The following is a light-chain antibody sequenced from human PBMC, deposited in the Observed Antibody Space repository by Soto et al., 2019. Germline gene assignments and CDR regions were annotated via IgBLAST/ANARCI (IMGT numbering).Light chain of an antibody. CDR2: DVA. J-gene: IGKJ4*01. Sequence: EIQMTQSPSTLSASVGDRVTITCRASQSIDRWLAWYQQRPGRAPKLLIYDVANLETGVPSRFSGSGSETEFTLTISSLQPDDFAIYYCQQYNSYPLTFGGGTKVEIK. CDR1: QSIDRW. V-gene: IGKV1-5*01. CDR3: QQYNSYPLT.